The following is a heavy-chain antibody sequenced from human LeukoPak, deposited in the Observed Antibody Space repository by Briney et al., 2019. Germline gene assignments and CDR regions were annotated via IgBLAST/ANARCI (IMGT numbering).Heavy chain of an antibody. CDR3: ARVPFVVVTAIPDYFDY. Sequence: SVKVSCKDSGGTFSSYAISWVRQAPGQGLEWMGGIIPIFGTANYAQKFQGSVTLTADKSTSTAYMELSSLRSEDTAVDYCARVPFVVVTAIPDYFDYWGQGTLVTV. D-gene: IGHD2-21*02. CDR2: IIPIFGTA. J-gene: IGHJ4*02. CDR1: GGTFSSYA. V-gene: IGHV1-69*06.